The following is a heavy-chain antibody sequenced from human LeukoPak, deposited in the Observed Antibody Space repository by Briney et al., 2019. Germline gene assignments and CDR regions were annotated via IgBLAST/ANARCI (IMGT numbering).Heavy chain of an antibody. D-gene: IGHD4-17*01. Sequence: SETLSLTCTVSGGSISTSDYYWGWIRQPPGKGMDWIGYIYYSGRPYYNPSLKSRVTISVDTSKNQFSLKLSSVTAADTAVYYCASHPTVPGRYFDYWGQGTLVSVSS. V-gene: IGHV4-39*07. CDR1: GGSISTSDYY. CDR3: ASHPTVPGRYFDY. J-gene: IGHJ4*02. CDR2: IYYSGRP.